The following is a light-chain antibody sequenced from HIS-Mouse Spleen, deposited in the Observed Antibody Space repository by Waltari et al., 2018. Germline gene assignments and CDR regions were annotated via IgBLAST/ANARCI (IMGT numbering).Light chain of an antibody. CDR3: QAWDSSTVV. V-gene: IGLV3-1*01. CDR1: KLGDKY. J-gene: IGLJ2*01. CDR2: QDS. Sequence: SYELTQPPSVSVSPGQTASITCSGDKLGDKYACWYPQKPGQSPVLVIYQDSKRPSGTPERVSGSNSENAAPLTVGGTQAMDEADYYCQAWDSSTVVFGGGTKLTVL.